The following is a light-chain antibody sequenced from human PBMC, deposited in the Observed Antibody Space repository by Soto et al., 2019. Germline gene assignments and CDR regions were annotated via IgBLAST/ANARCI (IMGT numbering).Light chain of an antibody. CDR3: QPRTSSWT. CDR1: QSVTDSF. Sequence: IVLTPVPGTMSLYVGERAPLSCRASQSVTDSFLAWYQQRPGQAPRLLMYGASIRATDISDRFSGGGAGTDFTLTISRLEPEVFADYDKQPRTSSWTFGQGTRLEIK. CDR2: GAS. J-gene: IGKJ5*01. V-gene: IGKV3D-20*02.